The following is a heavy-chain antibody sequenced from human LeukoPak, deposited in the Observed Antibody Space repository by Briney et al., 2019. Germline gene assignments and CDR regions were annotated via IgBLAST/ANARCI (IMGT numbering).Heavy chain of an antibody. V-gene: IGHV3-21*01. CDR1: GFTFSAYS. CDR2: ISHSNSYI. D-gene: IGHD2-15*01. Sequence: GGTLRLSCVASGFTFSAYSLNWVRQAPGKGLEWVSSISHSNSYIYYADSVKGRFSISRDNAKNSLYLQMNSLRAEDTAVYYCARGPPGYCSGGSCYEGVTYFDYWGQGTLVTVSS. J-gene: IGHJ4*02. CDR3: ARGPPGYCSGGSCYEGVTYFDY.